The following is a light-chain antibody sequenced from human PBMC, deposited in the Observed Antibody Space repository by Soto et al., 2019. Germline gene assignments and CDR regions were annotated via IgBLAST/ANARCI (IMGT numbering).Light chain of an antibody. Sequence: EIVLTQSPATLSLSPGERATLSCRASQSVSSYLAWYQQKPGQAPRLLIYDASNRATGIPARFSGSGSGTDFTLTISSLEPEDFAAYYCQQRSNWAWTFGQGNKVDIK. CDR3: QQRSNWAWT. CDR2: DAS. CDR1: QSVSSY. V-gene: IGKV3-11*01. J-gene: IGKJ1*01.